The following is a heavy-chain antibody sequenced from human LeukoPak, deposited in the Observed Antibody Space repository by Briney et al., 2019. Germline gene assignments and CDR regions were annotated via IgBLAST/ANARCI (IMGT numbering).Heavy chain of an antibody. J-gene: IGHJ4*02. CDR1: GFTVSSNY. V-gene: IGHV3-53*01. Sequence: GGSLRLSCAASGFTVSSNYMSWVRQAPGKGLEWVSVIFSSGNTYYADSVKGRFTISRDNSKNTPYLQMNSLKAEDLAVYYCARGIYGGVYGFDYWGQGTLVTVSS. D-gene: IGHD3-3*01. CDR2: IFSSGNT. CDR3: ARGIYGGVYGFDY.